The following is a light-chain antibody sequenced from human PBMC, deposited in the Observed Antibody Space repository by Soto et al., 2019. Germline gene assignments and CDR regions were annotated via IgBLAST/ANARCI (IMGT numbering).Light chain of an antibody. J-gene: IGKJ2*01. Sequence: ENVLTQSPGTLSLSPGERATLSCRATQSVDSNSLAWYQQKPGQAPRLLIYGASSRATGIPDRFSGSGSGTDFTLTISRLEPEDFAVYFCQQYGGSPYTFCQGTKVDIK. CDR2: GAS. V-gene: IGKV3-20*01. CDR1: QSVDSNS. CDR3: QQYGGSPYT.